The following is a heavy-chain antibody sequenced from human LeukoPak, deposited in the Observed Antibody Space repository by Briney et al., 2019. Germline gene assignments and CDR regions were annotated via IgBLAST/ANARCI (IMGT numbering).Heavy chain of an antibody. V-gene: IGHV4-59*01. J-gene: IGHJ2*01. Sequence: PSETLSLTCTVSGGSISSYYWSWIRQPPGKGLEWIGYIYYSGSTNYNPSLKSRVTISVDTSKNQFSLKLSSVTAADTAVYYCARGGYSSSWFLGYFDLWGRGTLVTVSS. D-gene: IGHD6-13*01. CDR3: ARGGYSSSWFLGYFDL. CDR1: GGSISSYY. CDR2: IYYSGST.